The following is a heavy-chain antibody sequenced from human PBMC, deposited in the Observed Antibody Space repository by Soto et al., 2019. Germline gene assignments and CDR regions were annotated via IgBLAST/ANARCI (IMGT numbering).Heavy chain of an antibody. CDR2: IWYDGSNK. J-gene: IGHJ6*02. D-gene: IGHD2-2*01. CDR1: GFTFSSYG. V-gene: IGHV3-33*01. Sequence: PGGSLRLSCAASGFTFSSYGMHWVRQAPGKALEWVAVIWYDGSNKYYADSVKGRFTISRDNSKNTLYLQMNSLRAEDTAVYYCARVYQLLYYYYYGMDVWGQGTTVTVSS. CDR3: ARVYQLLYYYYYGMDV.